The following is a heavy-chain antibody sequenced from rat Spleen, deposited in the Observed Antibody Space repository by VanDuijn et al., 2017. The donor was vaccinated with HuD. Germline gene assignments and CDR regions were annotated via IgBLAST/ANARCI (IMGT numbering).Heavy chain of an antibody. CDR1: GFTFSDYN. CDR2: ISYDGSST. D-gene: IGHD1-1*01. J-gene: IGHJ2*01. V-gene: IGHV5-7*01. CDR3: AGVVV. Sequence: EVQLVESGGGLVQPGRSLKLSCAASGFTFSDYNMAWVRQSPKKGLEWVATISYDGSSTYYRDSVKGRFTISRDNAKSTLYLQKDSLRSEDTATYYCAGVVVWGQGVMVTVSS.